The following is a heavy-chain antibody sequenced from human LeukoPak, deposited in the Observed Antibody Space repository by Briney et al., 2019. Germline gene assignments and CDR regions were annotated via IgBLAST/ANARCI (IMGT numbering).Heavy chain of an antibody. CDR2: IYYSGST. V-gene: IGHV4-30-4*01. J-gene: IGHJ4*02. Sequence: SQTLSLTCTVSGGSISSGDYYWSWIRQPPGKRLVWIGYIYYSGSTYYNPSLKSRVTISVDTSKNQFSLKLSSVTAADTAVYYCARDVTTGADYWGQGTLVTVSS. CDR1: GGSISSGDYY. D-gene: IGHD1-14*01. CDR3: ARDVTTGADY.